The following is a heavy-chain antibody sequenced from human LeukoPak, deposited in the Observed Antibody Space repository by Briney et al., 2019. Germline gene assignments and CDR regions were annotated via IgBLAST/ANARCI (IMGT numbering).Heavy chain of an antibody. CDR3: ARNVGGGYYIDY. CDR2: ISYDGSNK. D-gene: IGHD3-10*01. J-gene: IGHJ4*02. V-gene: IGHV3-30-3*01. Sequence: AGGSLRLSCAASGFTFSSYAMHWVRHAPGKGLECVAVISYDGSNKYYADSVKGRFTISRDNSKNTLYLQRNSLRAEDTAVYYCARNVGGGYYIDYWGQGTLVTVSS. CDR1: GFTFSSYA.